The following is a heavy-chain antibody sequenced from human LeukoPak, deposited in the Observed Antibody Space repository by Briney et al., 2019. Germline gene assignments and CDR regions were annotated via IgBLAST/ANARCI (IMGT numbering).Heavy chain of an antibody. D-gene: IGHD3-9*01. J-gene: IGHJ6*03. Sequence: PGGSLRLSCEASGFTFSRYWMHWVRQAPGKGLVWVSRINSDGSRTTYADSVKGRFTISRDNAKNTLYLQMSSLRAEDTALYYCARGGITIFLSYNYMDVWGKGTTVTVSS. V-gene: IGHV3-74*01. CDR1: GFTFSRYW. CDR2: INSDGSRT. CDR3: ARGGITIFLSYNYMDV.